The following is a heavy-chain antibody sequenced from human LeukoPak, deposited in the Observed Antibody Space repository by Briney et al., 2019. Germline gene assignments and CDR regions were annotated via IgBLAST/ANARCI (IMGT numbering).Heavy chain of an antibody. Sequence: GESLKISCKSSGYSFTSFWLGWVRQMPGKGLEWMGIIYPGDSDTKYSPSFQGQVTLSVDKSITTAYLQWSSLKASDTAMYYCARQASAATDYWGQGTLVTVSS. CDR3: ARQASAATDY. J-gene: IGHJ4*02. V-gene: IGHV5-51*01. CDR2: IYPGDSDT. CDR1: GYSFTSFW. D-gene: IGHD6-13*01.